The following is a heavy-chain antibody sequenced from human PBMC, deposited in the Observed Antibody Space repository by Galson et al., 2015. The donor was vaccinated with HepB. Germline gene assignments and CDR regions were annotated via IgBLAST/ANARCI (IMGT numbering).Heavy chain of an antibody. Sequence: SVKVSCKASGYTFTSYYMHWVRQAPGQGLEWMVIINPSGGSTSYAQEFQGRVTMTRDTSTGTVYMELSSLRSEDTAVYYCARDISPDSGSYSRYFPLPGAFDIWGQGTMVTVSS. CDR3: ARDISPDSGSYSRYFPLPGAFDI. CDR1: GYTFTSYY. CDR2: INPSGGST. D-gene: IGHD1-26*01. V-gene: IGHV1-46*01. J-gene: IGHJ3*02.